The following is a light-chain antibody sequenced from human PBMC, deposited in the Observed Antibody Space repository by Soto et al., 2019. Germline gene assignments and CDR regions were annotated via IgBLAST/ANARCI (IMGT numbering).Light chain of an antibody. J-gene: IGKJ3*01. CDR3: QRYDSYSGT. CDR1: QSINSW. V-gene: IGKV1-5*03. CDR2: RAS. Sequence: DIQMTQSPSTLSASVGDRVTITCRASQSINSWLAWYQQKPGKAPRLLIYRASSLEGGVPSRFSGSGSGAESTLTISSLQRDDFGTYYCQRYDSYSGTFGPGTKVDIK.